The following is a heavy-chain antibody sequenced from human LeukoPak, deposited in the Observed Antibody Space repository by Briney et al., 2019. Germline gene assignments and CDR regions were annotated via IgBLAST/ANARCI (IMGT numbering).Heavy chain of an antibody. CDR1: GFTLTPHN. J-gene: IGHJ4*02. V-gene: IGHV3-21*01. CDR3: ARDPGYYGAGSHIDY. CDR2: FSSSGTDI. Sequence: PGGSLRLLCAASGFTLTPHNMNWVRQAPGKGLEWVSSFSSSGTDIYYADSVKGRFTISRDNAKNSLYLQMNSLRGEDTAVYHCARDPGYYGAGSHIDYWGQGTLVTVSS. D-gene: IGHD3-10*01.